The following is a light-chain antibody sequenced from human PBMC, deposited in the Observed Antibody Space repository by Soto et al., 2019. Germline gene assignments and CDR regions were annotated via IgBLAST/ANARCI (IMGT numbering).Light chain of an antibody. CDR2: WAS. CDR1: QNVLYNSNNKNY. Sequence: DIVMTQSPDSLAVSLGERATINCKSSQNVLYNSNNKNYLAWFQQKPGQAPKLLISWASTRESGVPDRFSGSGSGADFTLTISSLQAEDAAVYYCQQYYSSPRTFGQGTKVEI. J-gene: IGKJ1*01. CDR3: QQYYSSPRT. V-gene: IGKV4-1*01.